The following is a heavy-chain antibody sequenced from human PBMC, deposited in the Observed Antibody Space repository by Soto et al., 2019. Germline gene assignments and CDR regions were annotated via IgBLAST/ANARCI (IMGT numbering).Heavy chain of an antibody. J-gene: IGHJ6*02. D-gene: IGHD3-3*01. CDR2: ISYDGSNK. CDR3: AKALDFWSGYSNYYYYGMDV. V-gene: IGHV3-30*18. Sequence: PGGSLRLSCAASGFTFSSYGMHWVRQAPGKGLEWVAVISYDGSNKYYADSVKGRFTISRDNSKNTLYLQMNSLRAEDTAVYYCAKALDFWSGYSNYYYYGMDVWGQGTTVTVSS. CDR1: GFTFSSYG.